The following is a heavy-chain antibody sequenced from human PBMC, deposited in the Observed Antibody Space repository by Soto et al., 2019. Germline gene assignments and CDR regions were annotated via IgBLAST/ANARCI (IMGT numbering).Heavy chain of an antibody. D-gene: IGHD3-22*01. J-gene: IGHJ4*02. CDR3: AREYYYDSSAYYFSV. Sequence: QVQLVQSGTEVKKPGASVKVSCKTSGYTFTGYYMHWVRQAPGQGLEWMGWINPNSGGTNYAQKFQGRLTMTSDTSISTAYMELSRLRCDDTAVYYCAREYYYDSSAYYFSVWGQGTLVTVSS. CDR1: GYTFTGYY. V-gene: IGHV1-2*02. CDR2: INPNSGGT.